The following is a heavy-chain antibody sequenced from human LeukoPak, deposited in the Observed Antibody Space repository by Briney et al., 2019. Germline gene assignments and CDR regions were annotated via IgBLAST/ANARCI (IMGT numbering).Heavy chain of an antibody. J-gene: IGHJ6*03. V-gene: IGHV4-34*01. D-gene: IGHD3-10*01. CDR2: INHSGST. CDR3: ARDGDYGSGSYYDYYYYMDV. CDR1: GGSFSGYY. Sequence: SETLSLTCAVYGGSFSGYYWSWIRQPPGKGLEWIGEINHSGSTNYNPSLKSRVTMSVDTSKNQFSLKLSSVTAADTAVYYCARDGDYGSGSYYDYYYYMDVWGKGTTVTISS.